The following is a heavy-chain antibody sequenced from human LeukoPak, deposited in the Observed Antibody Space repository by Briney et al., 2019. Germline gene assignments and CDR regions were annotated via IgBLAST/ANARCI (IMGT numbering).Heavy chain of an antibody. CDR1: GFTVSSNY. Sequence: RGSLRLSCAASGFTVSSNYMSWVRQAPGKGLEWVSVIYSGGSTYYADSVKGRFTISRDNSKNTLYLQMNSLRAEDTAVYYCARGLGDSSGYYFGYFDYWGQGTLVTVSS. V-gene: IGHV3-66*01. CDR3: ARGLGDSSGYYFGYFDY. D-gene: IGHD3-22*01. J-gene: IGHJ4*03. CDR2: IYSGGST.